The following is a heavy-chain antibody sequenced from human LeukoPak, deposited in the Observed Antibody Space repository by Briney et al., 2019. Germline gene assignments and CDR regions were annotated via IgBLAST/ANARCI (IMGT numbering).Heavy chain of an antibody. V-gene: IGHV4-59*01. J-gene: IGHJ4*02. D-gene: IGHD3-22*01. CDR3: AREQSDYYDSSGQGGFDY. CDR2: IYYSGST. CDR1: GGSISSYY. Sequence: NTSETLSLTCTVSGGSISSYYWSWIRQPPGKGLEWIGYIYYSGSTNYNPSLKSRVTISVDTSKNQFSLKLSSVTAADTAVYYCAREQSDYYDSSGQGGFDYWGQGTLVTVSS.